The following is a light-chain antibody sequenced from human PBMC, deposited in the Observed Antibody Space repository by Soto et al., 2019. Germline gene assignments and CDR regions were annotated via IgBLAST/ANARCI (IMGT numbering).Light chain of an antibody. V-gene: IGKV3-15*01. J-gene: IGKJ4*01. CDR3: QQVKSYPRT. Sequence: EIVMTQSPATLSVSPGERATLSCRASQSVSSNLAWYQQKPGQAPRLLIYGASTRATGIPARFSGSGSGTEFTLPISSLQSEDVATYYCQQVKSYPRTFGGGTKVDIK. CDR1: QSVSSN. CDR2: GAS.